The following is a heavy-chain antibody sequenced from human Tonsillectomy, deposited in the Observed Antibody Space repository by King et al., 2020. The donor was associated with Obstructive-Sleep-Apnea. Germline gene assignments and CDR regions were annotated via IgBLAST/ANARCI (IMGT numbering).Heavy chain of an antibody. Sequence: QLVESGGDLVQPGGSLRLSCAASEFTFSSYDMNWVRQAPGKGLEWVSAISSSGARTYYADSVKGRFTISRDNSKNTSYLQMKSLRAEDTAVYYCTKSSSLGYYYGMDVWGQGTTVTVSS. V-gene: IGHV3-23*04. CDR2: ISSSGART. CDR3: TKSSSLGYYYGMDV. D-gene: IGHD6-6*01. CDR1: EFTFSSYD. J-gene: IGHJ6*02.